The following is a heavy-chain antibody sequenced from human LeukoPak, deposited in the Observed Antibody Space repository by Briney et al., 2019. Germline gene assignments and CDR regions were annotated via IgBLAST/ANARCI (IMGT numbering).Heavy chain of an antibody. CDR2: IIPIIGTA. J-gene: IGHJ6*02. CDR3: ARDWIQLWLSRYYYYGMDV. D-gene: IGHD5-18*01. Sequence: SVKVSCKASGGTFSSYAISWVRQAPGQGLEWMGGIIPIIGTANYAQKFQGRVTITADESTSTAYMELSGLRSEDTAVYYCARDWIQLWLSRYYYYGMDVWGQGTTVTVSS. CDR1: GGTFSSYA. V-gene: IGHV1-69*13.